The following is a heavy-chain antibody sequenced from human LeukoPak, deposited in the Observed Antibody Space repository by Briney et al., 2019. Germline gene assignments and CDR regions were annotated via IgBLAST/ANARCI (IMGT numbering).Heavy chain of an antibody. V-gene: IGHV3-53*01. J-gene: IGHJ6*02. D-gene: IGHD3-10*01. CDR1: GFTVSSNY. CDR3: ARDNYGSGSYYNVYYYYGMDV. CDR2: IYSGGST. Sequence: GGSLRLSCAASGFTVSSNYMSWVRQAPGKGLEWVSVIYSGGSTYYADSVKGRFTISRDNAKNSLYLQMNSLRAEDTAVYYCARDNYGSGSYYNVYYYYGMDVWGQGTTVTVSS.